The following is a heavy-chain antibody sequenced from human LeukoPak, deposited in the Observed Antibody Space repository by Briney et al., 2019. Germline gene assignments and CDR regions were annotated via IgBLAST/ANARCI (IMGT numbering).Heavy chain of an antibody. CDR1: GGTFISYA. CDR2: IIPIFGTA. D-gene: IGHD2-8*01. V-gene: IGHV1-69*06. Sequence: SVKVSCKASGGTFISYAISWVRQAPGQGLEWMGGIIPIFGTANYAQKFQGRVTITADKSTSTAYMELSSLRSEDTAVYYCAGRERSRYCTNGVCYYYYYMDVWGKGTTVTVSS. CDR3: AGRERSRYCTNGVCYYYYYMDV. J-gene: IGHJ6*03.